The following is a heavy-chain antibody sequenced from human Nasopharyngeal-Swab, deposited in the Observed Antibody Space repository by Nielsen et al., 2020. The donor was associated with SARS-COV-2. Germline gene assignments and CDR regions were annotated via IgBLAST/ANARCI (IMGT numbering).Heavy chain of an antibody. V-gene: IGHV3-30*03. CDR2: ISYDGSNK. J-gene: IGHJ4*02. CDR1: GFTFSSYG. CDR3: ASPFDYYDSSGYYPWTRDY. Sequence: GESLKISCAASGFTFSSYGMHWVRQAPGKGLEWVAVISYDGSNKYYADSVKGRFTISRDNSKNTLYPQMNSLRAEDTAVYYCASPFDYYDSSGYYPWTRDYWGQGTLVTVSS. D-gene: IGHD3-22*01.